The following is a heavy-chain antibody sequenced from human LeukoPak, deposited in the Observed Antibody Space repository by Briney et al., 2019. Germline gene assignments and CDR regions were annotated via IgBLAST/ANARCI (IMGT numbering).Heavy chain of an antibody. Sequence: TGGSLRLPCAASGFTFSSSAMSWVRQAPGKGLEWVSGISGSGGSTYYADSVKGRFTISRDNAKNSLYLQMNSLRAEDTAVYYCARDLYDDVLLWFGDKLQFDYWGQGTLVTVSS. CDR1: GFTFSSSA. CDR2: ISGSGGST. CDR3: ARDLYDDVLLWFGDKLQFDY. D-gene: IGHD3-10*01. V-gene: IGHV3-23*01. J-gene: IGHJ4*02.